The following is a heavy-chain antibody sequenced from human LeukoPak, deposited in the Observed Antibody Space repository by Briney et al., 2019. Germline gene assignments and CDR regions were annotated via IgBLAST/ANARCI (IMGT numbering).Heavy chain of an antibody. D-gene: IGHD3-22*01. CDR3: ARDRVHHYDSSGYYYQTPQYYFDY. CDR1: GGSFSGYY. CDR2: INHSGST. Sequence: PSETLSLTCAVYGGSFSGYYWSWIRQPPGKGLEWIGEINHSGSTNYNPSLKSRVTISVDTSKNQFSLNLNSVTAADTAVYYCARDRVHHYDSSGYYYQTPQYYFDYWGQGTLVTVSS. J-gene: IGHJ4*02. V-gene: IGHV4-34*01.